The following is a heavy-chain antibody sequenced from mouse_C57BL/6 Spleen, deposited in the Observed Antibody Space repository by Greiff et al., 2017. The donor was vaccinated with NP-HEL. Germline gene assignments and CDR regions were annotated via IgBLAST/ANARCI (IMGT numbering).Heavy chain of an antibody. J-gene: IGHJ4*01. Sequence: EVQLQQSGAELVRPGASVKLSCTASGFNIKDDYMHWVKQRPEQGLEWIGWIDPENGDTEYASKFQGKATITADTSSNTAYLPLSSLTSEDPAVCYCTRGGSYSTEYWGQGTSAAVAS. CDR3: TRGGSYSTEY. D-gene: IGHD2-3*01. CDR2: IDPENGDT. CDR1: GFNIKDDY. V-gene: IGHV14-4*01.